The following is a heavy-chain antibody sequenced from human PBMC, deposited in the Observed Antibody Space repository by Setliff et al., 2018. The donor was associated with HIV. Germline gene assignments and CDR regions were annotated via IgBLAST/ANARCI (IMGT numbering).Heavy chain of an antibody. J-gene: IGHJ4*02. Sequence: SVKVSCKASGGTFSSYTISWVRQAPGQGLEWMGRIIPILGIANYAQKFQGRVTITADKSTSTAYMELSSLRSEDTAVYYCARDFEYWSGTFVWGYFQFWGQGIWVTVSS. V-gene: IGHV1-69*04. CDR3: ARDFEYWSGTFVWGYFQF. CDR1: GGTFSSYT. CDR2: IIPILGIA. D-gene: IGHD3-3*01.